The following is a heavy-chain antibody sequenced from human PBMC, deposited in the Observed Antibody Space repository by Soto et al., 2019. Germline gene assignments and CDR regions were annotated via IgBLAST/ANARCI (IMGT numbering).Heavy chain of an antibody. V-gene: IGHV3-30*18. CDR2: ISYDGSNK. J-gene: IGHJ3*02. CDR1: GFTFSSYG. Sequence: GGSLRLSCAASGFTFSSYGMHWVRQAPGKGLEWVAVISYDGSNKYYADSVKGRLTISRDNSKNTLYLQMNSLRAEDTAVYYCAKDCPYFDIWGQGTMVTVSS. CDR3: AKDCPYFDI.